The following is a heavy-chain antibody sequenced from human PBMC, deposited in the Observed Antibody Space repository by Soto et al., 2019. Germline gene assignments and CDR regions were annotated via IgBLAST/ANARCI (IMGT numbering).Heavy chain of an antibody. J-gene: IGHJ6*02. CDR2: ISSSSSTI. CDR1: GFTFSSYS. V-gene: IGHV3-48*02. Sequence: GGSLRLSCVASGFTFSSYSMNWVRQAPGKGLEWVSYISSSSSTIYYADSVKGRFTISRDNAKNSLYLQMNSLRDEDTAVYYCARDPNSGSYSGLGYYYYGMDVWGQGTTVTVSS. D-gene: IGHD1-26*01. CDR3: ARDPNSGSYSGLGYYYYGMDV.